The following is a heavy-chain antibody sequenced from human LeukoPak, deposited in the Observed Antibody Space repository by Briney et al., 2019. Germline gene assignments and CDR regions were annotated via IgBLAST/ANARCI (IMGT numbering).Heavy chain of an antibody. CDR2: ISNRGTTI. CDR3: ARIYHYYDSSGYPFFFDY. V-gene: IGHV3-11*04. J-gene: IGHJ4*02. CDR1: GFTFSDYF. D-gene: IGHD3-22*01. Sequence: GGSLRLSCAASGFTFSDYFMSWIRQAPGKGLEWVSYISNRGTTIYYADSVKGRSTVSRDNAKNSLYLQMNSLRAEDTAVYYCARIYHYYDSSGYPFFFDYWGQGTLVTVSS.